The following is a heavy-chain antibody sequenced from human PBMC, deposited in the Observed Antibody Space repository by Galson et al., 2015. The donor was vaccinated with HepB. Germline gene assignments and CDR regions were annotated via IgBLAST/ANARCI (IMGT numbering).Heavy chain of an antibody. Sequence: ETLSLTCTVSGGSISSSSYYWGWIRQPPGKGLEWIGSIYYSGSTYYNPSLKSRVTISVDTSKNQFSLKLSSVTAADTAVYYCARPNLIGGDDYWGQGTLVTVSS. D-gene: IGHD3-10*01. CDR2: IYYSGST. V-gene: IGHV4-39*01. CDR3: ARPNLIGGDDY. CDR1: GGSISSSSYY. J-gene: IGHJ4*02.